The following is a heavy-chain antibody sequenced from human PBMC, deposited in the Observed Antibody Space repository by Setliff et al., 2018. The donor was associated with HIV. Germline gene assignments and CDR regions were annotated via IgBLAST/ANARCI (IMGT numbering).Heavy chain of an antibody. CDR3: AAVPWGHSSLIIDH. V-gene: IGHV3-48*03. D-gene: IGHD3-16*01. CDR1: GFIFSSYE. Sequence: GGSLRLSCATSGFIFSSYEMNWVRQAPGKGLEWISFIGGHGSIIHYADSVKGRFTISRDNAKNPVYLQMHSLRAEDTAVYFCAAVPWGHSSLIIDHWGQGTPVTVSS. J-gene: IGHJ4*02. CDR2: IGGHGSII.